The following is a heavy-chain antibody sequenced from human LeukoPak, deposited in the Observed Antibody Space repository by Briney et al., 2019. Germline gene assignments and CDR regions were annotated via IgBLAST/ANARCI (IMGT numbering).Heavy chain of an antibody. CDR1: GGSISSNIYY. CDR2: IKQDGSEK. Sequence: ETLSLTCSVSGGSISSNIYYWGWLRQPPGKGLEWVANIKQDGSEKYYVDSVKGRFTISRDNTKNSLYLQMNSLRAEDTAVYYCARDRRWTTTTVTYFDYWGQGTLVTVSS. V-gene: IGHV3-7*01. D-gene: IGHD4-17*01. J-gene: IGHJ4*02. CDR3: ARDRRWTTTTVTYFDY.